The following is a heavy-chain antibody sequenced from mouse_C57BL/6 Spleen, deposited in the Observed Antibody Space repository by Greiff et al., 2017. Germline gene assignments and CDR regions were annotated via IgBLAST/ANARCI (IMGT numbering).Heavy chain of an antibody. Sequence: LVESGPELVKPGASVTISCKASGYAFSSSWMNWVKPRPGKGLEWIGRIYPGDGDTNYNGKFKGKATLTADKSSSTAYMQLSSLTSEDSAVYFCARWPNWVDVRGTGTTVTVSS. V-gene: IGHV1-82*01. CDR2: IYPGDGDT. D-gene: IGHD4-1*02. CDR3: ARWPNWVDV. CDR1: GYAFSSSW. J-gene: IGHJ1*03.